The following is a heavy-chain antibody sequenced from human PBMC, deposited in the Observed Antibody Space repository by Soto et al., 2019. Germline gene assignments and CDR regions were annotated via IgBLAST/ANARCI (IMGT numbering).Heavy chain of an antibody. D-gene: IGHD1-1*01. Sequence: SETLSLTCTVSGGSISSGDYYWSWIRQPPGKGLEWIGYIYYSGSTYYNPSLKSRVTISVDTSKNQFSLKLSSVTAADTAVYYCAGEGVALNDTRSSYYYGMDAWGKGTTATVSS. CDR1: GGSISSGDYY. V-gene: IGHV4-30-4*01. CDR3: AGEGVALNDTRSSYYYGMDA. CDR2: IYYSGST. J-gene: IGHJ6*04.